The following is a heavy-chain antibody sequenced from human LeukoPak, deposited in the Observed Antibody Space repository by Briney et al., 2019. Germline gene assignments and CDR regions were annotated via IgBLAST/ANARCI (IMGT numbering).Heavy chain of an antibody. D-gene: IGHD5-24*01. CDR2: ISTNGATV. J-gene: IGHJ3*02. V-gene: IGHV3-11*04. CDR3: ARHRSWRQPSEDAFDI. CDR1: GFTFSDFY. Sequence: GGSLRLSCAASGFTFSDFYMSWIRQAPGKGLEWVSHISTNGATVYYADSVKGRFTISRDNAKNSLYLQMNSLRAEDTAVFYCARHRSWRQPSEDAFDIWGQGTVVTVSS.